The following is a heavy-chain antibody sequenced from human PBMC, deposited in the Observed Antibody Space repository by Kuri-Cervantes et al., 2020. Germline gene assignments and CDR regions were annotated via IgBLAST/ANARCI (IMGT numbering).Heavy chain of an antibody. Sequence: GESLKISCAASGFTFSSHAMHWVRQAPGKGLEWVAVISYDGSNKYYADSVKGRFTISRDNSKNTLYLQMNSLRAEDTAVYYCARGITIFGVVMGPMDVWGQGTTVTVSS. D-gene: IGHD3-3*01. CDR3: ARGITIFGVVMGPMDV. CDR2: ISYDGSNK. CDR1: GFTFSSHA. J-gene: IGHJ6*02. V-gene: IGHV3-30-3*01.